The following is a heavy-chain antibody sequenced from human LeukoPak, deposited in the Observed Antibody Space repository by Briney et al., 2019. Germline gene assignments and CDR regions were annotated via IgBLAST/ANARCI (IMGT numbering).Heavy chain of an antibody. Sequence: PWGSLRLSCAASGFTFDDYAMSWVRQAPGKGLEWVSGINWNGGSTGYADSVKGRFTISRDNAKNSLYLQMNSLRAEDTALYYCARDGRYSNSSPDYWGQGTLVTVCS. D-gene: IGHD6-13*01. CDR1: GFTFDDYA. V-gene: IGHV3-20*04. J-gene: IGHJ4*02. CDR2: INWNGGST. CDR3: ARDGRYSNSSPDY.